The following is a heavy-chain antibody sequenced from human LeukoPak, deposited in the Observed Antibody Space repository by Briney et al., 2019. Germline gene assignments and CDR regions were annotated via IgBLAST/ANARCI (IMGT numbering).Heavy chain of an antibody. D-gene: IGHD4-17*01. J-gene: IGHJ4*02. CDR3: ARGHRVTTWILFFD. Sequence: PGGSLRLSCAASGFTFSSFSMNWVRQAPGKGLEWVSYISSSGNTIYYSDSVKGRFTISRDNAKNSLSLQMNGLRDDDTAVYYCARGHRVTTWILFFDWGQGTLVTVSS. V-gene: IGHV3-48*02. CDR1: GFTFSSFS. CDR2: ISSSGNTI.